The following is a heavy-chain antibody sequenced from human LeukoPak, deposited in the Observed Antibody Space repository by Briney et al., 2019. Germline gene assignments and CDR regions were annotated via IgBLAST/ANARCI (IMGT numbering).Heavy chain of an antibody. CDR2: IKQDGSEK. V-gene: IGHV3-7*03. Sequence: GGSLRLSCAASGFTFSSYWMSWVRQAPGKGLEGVANIKQDGSEKYYVDSVKGGFTISRDNAKNSLYLQMNSLRAEDTALYYCARLKAVAVDWFDPWGQGTLVTVSS. J-gene: IGHJ5*02. D-gene: IGHD6-19*01. CDR1: GFTFSSYW. CDR3: ARLKAVAVDWFDP.